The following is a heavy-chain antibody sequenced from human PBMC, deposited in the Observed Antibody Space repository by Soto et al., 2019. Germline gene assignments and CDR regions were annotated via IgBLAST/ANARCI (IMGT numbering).Heavy chain of an antibody. CDR3: TKDQDPAQQLLTLPGYYFDS. CDR2: VSGSGGST. V-gene: IGHV3-23*01. J-gene: IGHJ4*02. CDR1: GVTFSSYA. Sequence: EVQLLESGGGLVQPGWSLRLSCTAAGVTFSSYAMSWVRQAPGKGLEWVSAVSGSGGSTYYADSVKGRFTISRDNSQITLYLQMHSLGAEDTAVYYCTKDQDPAQQLLTLPGYYFDSWGQGTLVTVSS. D-gene: IGHD6-13*01.